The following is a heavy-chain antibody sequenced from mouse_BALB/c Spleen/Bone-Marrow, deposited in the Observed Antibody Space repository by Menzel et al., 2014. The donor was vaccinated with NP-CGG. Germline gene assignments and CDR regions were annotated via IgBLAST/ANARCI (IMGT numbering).Heavy chain of an antibody. CDR1: GFPFSRYD. CDR2: ISSGGPYT. Sequence: EVMLVESGGGLVKPGGSLKLSCAASGFPFSRYDMSWVRQTPEKRLEWVATISSGGPYTYYPVSVKGRFTISRDNARNTLNLQMSGLRSEDTALYYCARQDGYDGTWFAYWGQGTLVTVSA. CDR3: ARQDGYDGTWFAY. J-gene: IGHJ3*01. V-gene: IGHV5-9*02. D-gene: IGHD2-2*01.